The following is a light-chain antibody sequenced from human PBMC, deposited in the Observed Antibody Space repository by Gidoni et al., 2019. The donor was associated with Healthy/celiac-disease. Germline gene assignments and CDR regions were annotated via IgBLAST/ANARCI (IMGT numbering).Light chain of an antibody. Sequence: IQMTQSPSTLSPSVGARVTIPCLASQSISSWLAWYQQKPGKAPKLLSYKPSSLESGVPSRCSGGGAGTEFSLTISSLPPDDFATYYCQQYNSYPTFGQGTKVEIK. J-gene: IGKJ1*01. CDR1: QSISSW. CDR3: QQYNSYPT. CDR2: KPS. V-gene: IGKV1-5*03.